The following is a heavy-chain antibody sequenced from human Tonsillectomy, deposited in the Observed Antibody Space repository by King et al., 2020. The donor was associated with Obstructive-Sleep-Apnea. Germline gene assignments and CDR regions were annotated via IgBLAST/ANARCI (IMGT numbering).Heavy chain of an antibody. Sequence: VQLVESGPGLVKPSETLSLTCTVSYGSFSPYYWTWIRQSPGEGLEWIGYIHHDGGTKYNPSLKSRVTISLDTSKNHFSLNLSSVTAADTAVYYCARCRDDYNWEAEYWGQGTLVTVSS. CDR2: IHHDGGT. D-gene: IGHD5-24*01. CDR3: ARCRDDYNWEAEY. V-gene: IGHV4-59*01. CDR1: YGSFSPYY. J-gene: IGHJ4*02.